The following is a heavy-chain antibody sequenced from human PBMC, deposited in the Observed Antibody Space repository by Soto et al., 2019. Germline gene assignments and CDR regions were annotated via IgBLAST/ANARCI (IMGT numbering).Heavy chain of an antibody. D-gene: IGHD5-12*01. CDR1: GGSISSGDYY. CDR2: NYYSGST. Sequence: PSETLSLTCTVSGGSISSGDYYWSWIRQPPGKGLEWIGYNYYSGSTYYNPSLKSRVTISVDTSKNQFSLKLSSVTAADTAVYYCARDRGLRLDRTFYYSGLDVWGQGTTVTVSS. V-gene: IGHV4-30-4*01. CDR3: ARDRGLRLDRTFYYSGLDV. J-gene: IGHJ6*02.